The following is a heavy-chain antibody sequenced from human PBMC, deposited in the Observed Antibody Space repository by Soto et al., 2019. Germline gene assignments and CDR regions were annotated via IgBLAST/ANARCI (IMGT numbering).Heavy chain of an antibody. CDR1: GYTFTGYY. J-gene: IGHJ5*02. CDR3: ARERGRSIYYDGTPQWFDP. Sequence: QVQLVQSGAEVKKPGASVKVSCKASGYTFTGYYMHWVRQAPGQGLEWMGWINPNSGGTNYAQKFQGRVTMTRDTYISTAYMELSRLRSDDTAVYYCARERGRSIYYDGTPQWFDPWGQGTLVTVSS. CDR2: INPNSGGT. D-gene: IGHD3-22*01. V-gene: IGHV1-2*02.